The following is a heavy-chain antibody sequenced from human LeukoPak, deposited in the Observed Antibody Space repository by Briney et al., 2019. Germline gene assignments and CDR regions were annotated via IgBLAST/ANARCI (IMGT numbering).Heavy chain of an antibody. CDR1: GYTLTGYY. J-gene: IGHJ4*02. Sequence: ASVKVSCKASGYTLTGYYMHWVRQAPGQGLEWMGWINPNSGGTNYAQKFQGRVTMTTDTSTSTAYMELRSLRSDDTAVYYCARETYYSGLDFWGQGTLVTVSS. CDR3: ARETYYSGLDF. V-gene: IGHV1-2*02. CDR2: INPNSGGT. D-gene: IGHD1-26*01.